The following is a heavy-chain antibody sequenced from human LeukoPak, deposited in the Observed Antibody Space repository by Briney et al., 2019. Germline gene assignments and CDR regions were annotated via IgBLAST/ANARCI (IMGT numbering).Heavy chain of an antibody. J-gene: IGHJ4*02. V-gene: IGHV3-30*03. CDR3: IGYCSSTSCYEVD. Sequence: QSGGSLRLSCAASGFTFSSYGMHWVRQAPGKGLEWVAVISYDGSNKYYADSVKGRFTISRDNSKNTLYLQMNSLRAEDTAVYYCIGYCSSTSCYEVDWGQGTLVTVSS. CDR2: ISYDGSNK. CDR1: GFTFSSYG. D-gene: IGHD2-2*01.